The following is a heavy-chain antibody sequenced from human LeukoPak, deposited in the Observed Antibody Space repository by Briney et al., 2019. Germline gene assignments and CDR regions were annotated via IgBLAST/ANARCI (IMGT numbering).Heavy chain of an antibody. J-gene: IGHJ4*02. Sequence: GGSLRLSCAASGFTFSGSAMHWVRQASGKGLEWVGRNRSKANSYATAYAASVKGRFTISRDDSKNKAYLQMNRLKTEDTAVYYCTTRDGYTDGGFDYWGQGTLVTVSS. D-gene: IGHD5-24*01. CDR2: NRSKANSYAT. CDR3: TTRDGYTDGGFDY. CDR1: GFTFSGSA. V-gene: IGHV3-73*01.